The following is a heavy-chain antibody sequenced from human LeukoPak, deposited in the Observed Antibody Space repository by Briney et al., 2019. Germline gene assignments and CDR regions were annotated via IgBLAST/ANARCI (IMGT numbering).Heavy chain of an antibody. CDR2: IRYDGSNK. CDR1: GFTFSSYG. Sequence: GGSLRLSCAASGFTFSSYGMHWVRQAPGKGLEWVAFIRYDGSNKYYADSVKGRFTISRDNSKNTLYLQMNSLKASDSAMYYCARRPSGSGLGFDPWGQGTLVTVSS. CDR3: ARRPSGSGLGFDP. J-gene: IGHJ5*02. V-gene: IGHV3-30*02. D-gene: IGHD3-10*01.